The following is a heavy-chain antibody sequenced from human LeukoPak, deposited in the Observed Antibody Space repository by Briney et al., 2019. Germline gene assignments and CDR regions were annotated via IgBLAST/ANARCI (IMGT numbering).Heavy chain of an antibody. V-gene: IGHV3-53*01. CDR1: GFTVSSNY. D-gene: IGHD2-2*01. J-gene: IGHJ6*03. Sequence: GGSLRLSCAASGFTVSSNYMSWVRQAPGKGLEWVSVIYSGGSTYYADSVKGRFTISRDNSKNTLYLQMNSLRAEDTAVYYCAKGLLRDIVVVPAAMPAYYYYYYMDVWGKGTTVTISS. CDR3: AKGLLRDIVVVPAAMPAYYYYYYMDV. CDR2: IYSGGST.